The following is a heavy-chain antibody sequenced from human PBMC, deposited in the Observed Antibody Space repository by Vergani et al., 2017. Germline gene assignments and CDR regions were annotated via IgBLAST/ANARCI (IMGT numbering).Heavy chain of an antibody. CDR1: GYTFTGYY. D-gene: IGHD3-10*01. J-gene: IGHJ4*02. V-gene: IGHV1-2*02. CDR3: ERVVPLLKGQYYDGSVSYYPFDY. CDR2: INPNSGST. Sequence: QVQLVQSGAEVKKPGASVKVSCKASGYTFTGYYMHWVRQAPGQGLEWMGWINPNSGSTNYAQKFQGRVTMTRDTSISTAYMELSRLRSDDTAVYYCERVVPLLKGQYYDGSVSYYPFDYWGQGTLCTVSS.